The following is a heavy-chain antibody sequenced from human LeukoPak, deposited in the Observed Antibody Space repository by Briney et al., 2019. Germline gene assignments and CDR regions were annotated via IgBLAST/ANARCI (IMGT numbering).Heavy chain of an antibody. D-gene: IGHD2-15*01. CDR1: GYTFTVYY. CDR2: INPNSGGT. CDR3: ARDDCSGGSCYRT. J-gene: IGHJ4*02. V-gene: IGHV1-2*02. Sequence: ASVKVSCKASGYTFTVYYIHWVRQAAGQGPEWMGWINPNSGGTKYVEKFQGRVTMTRDTSISTAYMEVGRLTSDDTAVYYCARDDCSGGSCYRTWGQGTLVTVSS.